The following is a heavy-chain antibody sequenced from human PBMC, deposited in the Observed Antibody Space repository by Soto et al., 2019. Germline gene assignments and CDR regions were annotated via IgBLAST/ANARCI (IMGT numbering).Heavy chain of an antibody. CDR2: INAGNGNT. CDR1: GYTFTSYA. D-gene: IGHD3-10*01. J-gene: IGHJ5*02. CDR3: ARFEYYYGSGSYYNWFDP. Sequence: ASVKVSCKASGYTFTSYAMHWVRQAPGQRLEWMGWINAGNGNTKYSQKFQGRVTITRDTSASTAYMELSSLRSEDTAVYYCARFEYYYGSGSYYNWFDPWGQGTLVTV. V-gene: IGHV1-3*01.